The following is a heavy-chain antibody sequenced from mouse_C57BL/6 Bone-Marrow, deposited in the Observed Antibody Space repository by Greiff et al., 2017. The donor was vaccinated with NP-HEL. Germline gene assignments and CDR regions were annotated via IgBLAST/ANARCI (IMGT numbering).Heavy chain of an antibody. J-gene: IGHJ3*01. CDR1: GYAFSSSW. V-gene: IGHV1-82*01. CDR2: IYPGDGDA. Sequence: QVQLKQSGPELVKPGASVKISCKASGYAFSSSWMNWVKQRPGKGLEWIGRIYPGDGDANYNGQLKGKATLTADKSSSTAYMQLRSLTSEDSAVYFCSTGDYPAWFAYWGQGTLVTVSA. CDR3: STGDYPAWFAY. D-gene: IGHD2-4*01.